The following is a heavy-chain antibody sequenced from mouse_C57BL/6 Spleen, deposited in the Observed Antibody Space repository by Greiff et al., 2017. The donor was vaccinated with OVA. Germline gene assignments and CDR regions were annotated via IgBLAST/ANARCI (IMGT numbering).Heavy chain of an antibody. CDR3: ARLAYYSNYFDY. Sequence: QVQLQQPGAELVKPGASVKMSCKASGYTFTSYWITWVKQRPGQGLEWIGEIYPGSGSTNYNEKFKSKATLTVDTSSSTAYMQLSSLTSEYSAVYYSARLAYYSNYFDYWGQGTTLTVSS. V-gene: IGHV1-55*01. J-gene: IGHJ2*01. D-gene: IGHD2-5*01. CDR1: GYTFTSYW. CDR2: IYPGSGST.